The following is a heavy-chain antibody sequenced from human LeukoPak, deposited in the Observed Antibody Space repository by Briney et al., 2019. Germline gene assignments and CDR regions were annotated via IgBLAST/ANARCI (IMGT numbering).Heavy chain of an antibody. Sequence: GGSLRLSCAASGFTFSTYWMHWVRQAPGKGLVWVSRIDGEGSVTKYTDSVKGRFTISRDNAKNTVYLQMNSLRAEDTAVYYCTTGGSYFSDYWGQGTLVTVSS. CDR2: IDGEGSVT. J-gene: IGHJ4*02. V-gene: IGHV3-74*01. D-gene: IGHD1-1*01. CDR3: TTGGSYFSDY. CDR1: GFTFSTYW.